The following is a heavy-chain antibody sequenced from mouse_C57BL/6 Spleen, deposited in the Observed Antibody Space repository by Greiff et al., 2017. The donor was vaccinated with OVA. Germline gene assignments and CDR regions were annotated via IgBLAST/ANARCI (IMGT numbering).Heavy chain of an antibody. CDR2: IYPRSGNT. J-gene: IGHJ1*03. V-gene: IGHV1-81*01. Sequence: QVQLQQSGAELARPGASVKLSCKASGYTFTSYGISWVKQRTGQGLEWIGEIYPRSGNTYYNEKFKGKATLTADKSSSTAYMELRSLTSEDSAVYFCARDYSNSWYFDGWGTGTTVTVSS. D-gene: IGHD2-5*01. CDR3: ARDYSNSWYFDG. CDR1: GYTFTSYG.